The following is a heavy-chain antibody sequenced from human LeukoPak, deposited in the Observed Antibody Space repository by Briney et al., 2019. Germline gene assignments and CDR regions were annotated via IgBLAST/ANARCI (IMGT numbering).Heavy chain of an antibody. CDR1: GFTFSSYS. CDR2: ISSSSSYI. V-gene: IGHV3-21*01. D-gene: IGHD2-2*01. CDR3: ARRYCSSTSCYLGYYYYYYMDV. J-gene: IGHJ6*03. Sequence: GGSLRLSCAASGFTFSSYSMNWVRQAPGKGLEWVSSISSSSSYIYYADSVKGRFTISRDNAKNSLYLRMNSLRAEDTAVYYCARRYCSSTSCYLGYYYYYYMDVWGKGTTVTVSS.